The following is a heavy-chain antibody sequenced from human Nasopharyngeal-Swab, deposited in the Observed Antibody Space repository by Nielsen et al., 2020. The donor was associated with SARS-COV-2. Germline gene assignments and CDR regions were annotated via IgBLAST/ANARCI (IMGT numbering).Heavy chain of an antibody. Sequence: GGSLRLSCAASGFTFSSYWMSWVRQAPGKGLEWVANIKQDGSEKYYVDSVKGRFTISRDNAKNSLYLQMNSLRAEDTAVYYCARDGVSSHLTPMIALPIYYYYFMDVWGQGTTVTVSS. J-gene: IGHJ6*02. D-gene: IGHD2-21*01. CDR2: IKQDGSEK. CDR1: GFTFSSYW. V-gene: IGHV3-7*03. CDR3: ARDGVSSHLTPMIALPIYYYYFMDV.